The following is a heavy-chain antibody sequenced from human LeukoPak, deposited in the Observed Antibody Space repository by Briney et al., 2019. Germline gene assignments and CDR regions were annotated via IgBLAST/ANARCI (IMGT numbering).Heavy chain of an antibody. CDR2: IYYSGST. V-gene: IGHV4-59*01. CDR3: ARGRSGYYGSGSYYWFDP. J-gene: IGHJ5*02. CDR1: GGSISSYY. D-gene: IGHD3-10*01. Sequence: SETLSLTCTVSGGSISSYYWSWIRQPPGKGLEWIGYIYYSGSTNYNPSLKSRVTISVDTSKNQFSLKLSSVTAADTAVYYCARGRSGYYGSGSYYWFDPWGQGTLVTVSS.